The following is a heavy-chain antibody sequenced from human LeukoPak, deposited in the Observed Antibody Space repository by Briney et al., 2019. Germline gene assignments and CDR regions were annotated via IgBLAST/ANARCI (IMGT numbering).Heavy chain of an antibody. D-gene: IGHD2-15*01. V-gene: IGHV4-39*07. CDR3: ARSVEGYCSGGSCYSYYYYMDV. Sequence: SETLSLTCTVSGGSISSSSYYWGWIRQPPGKGLEWIGSIYYSGSTYYNPSLKSRVTISVDTSKNQFSLKLSSVTAADTAVYYCARSVEGYCSGGSCYSYYYYMDVWGKGTTVTVSS. CDR1: GGSISSSSYY. J-gene: IGHJ6*03. CDR2: IYYSGST.